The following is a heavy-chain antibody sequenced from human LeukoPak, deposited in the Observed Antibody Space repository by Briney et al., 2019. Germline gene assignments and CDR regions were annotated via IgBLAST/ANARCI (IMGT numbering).Heavy chain of an antibody. Sequence: SVKVSCKASGGTFSSYAISWVRQAPGQGLEWMGRIIPILGIANYAQKFQGRVTITADKSTSTAYMGLSSLRSEDTAVYYCARCSLSSSDDGWFDPWGQGTLVTVSS. V-gene: IGHV1-69*04. J-gene: IGHJ5*02. CDR1: GGTFSSYA. D-gene: IGHD6-13*01. CDR3: ARCSLSSSDDGWFDP. CDR2: IIPILGIA.